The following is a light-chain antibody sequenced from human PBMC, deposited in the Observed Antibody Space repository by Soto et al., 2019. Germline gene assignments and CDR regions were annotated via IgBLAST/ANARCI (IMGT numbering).Light chain of an antibody. V-gene: IGKV3-15*01. CDR3: QQYYNWPRT. J-gene: IGKJ1*01. Sequence: EIGMTQSASTLSGVAGERATLSCGASQSISSNLAWYQQKPGQAPRLLTYGASTRATGIPARFSGSGYGTEFTLTISSLQPEDFAVYYCQQYYNWPRTFGQGTKVDIK. CDR2: GAS. CDR1: QSISSN.